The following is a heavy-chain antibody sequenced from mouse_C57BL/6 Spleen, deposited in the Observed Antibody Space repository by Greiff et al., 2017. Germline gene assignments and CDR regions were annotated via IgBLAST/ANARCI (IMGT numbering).Heavy chain of an antibody. CDR3: TTNWEYYYAMDY. Sequence: DVMLVESGEGLVKPGGSLKLSCAASGFTFSSYAMSWVRQTPEKRLEWVAYISSGGDYIYYADTVKGRFTISRDNARNTLYLQMSSLKSEDTAMYYCTTNWEYYYAMDYWGQGTSVTVSS. D-gene: IGHD4-1*01. CDR1: GFTFSSYA. V-gene: IGHV5-9-1*02. CDR2: ISSGGDYI. J-gene: IGHJ4*01.